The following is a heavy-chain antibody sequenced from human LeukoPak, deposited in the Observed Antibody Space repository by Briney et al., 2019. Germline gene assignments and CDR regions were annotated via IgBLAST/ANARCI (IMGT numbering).Heavy chain of an antibody. CDR1: GFSLSTSGMR. Sequence: SGPTLVNPTETLTLTCTFSGFSLSTSGMRVSWIRQPPGKALEWLARIDWDDDKFYSTSLKTRLTISKDTSKNQVVLTVTNIDPVDTATYYCARSPVGYFDYWGQGTLVAVSS. J-gene: IGHJ4*02. D-gene: IGHD6-13*01. CDR2: IDWDDDK. V-gene: IGHV2-70*04. CDR3: ARSPVGYFDY.